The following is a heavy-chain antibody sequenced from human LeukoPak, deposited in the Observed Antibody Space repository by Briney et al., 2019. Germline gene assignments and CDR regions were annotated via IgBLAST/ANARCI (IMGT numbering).Heavy chain of an antibody. Sequence: GGSLRLSCAASGFTFSSFAMSWVRQAPGKGLEWVSGISGSGSSTYYADSVKGQFTISRGNSKNTLFLQMNSLRAEDTALHYCAKGISRYCSGGTCYFDYWGQGTLVTVSS. V-gene: IGHV3-23*01. CDR1: GFTFSSFA. CDR2: ISGSGSST. CDR3: AKGISRYCSGGTCYFDY. J-gene: IGHJ4*02. D-gene: IGHD2-15*01.